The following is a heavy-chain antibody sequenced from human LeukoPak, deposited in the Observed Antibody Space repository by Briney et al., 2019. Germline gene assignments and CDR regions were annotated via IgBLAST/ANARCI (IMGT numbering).Heavy chain of an antibody. CDR1: GGSISRYY. Sequence: KASETLSLTCTVSGGSISRYYWSWIRQPPGKGLEWIGYIYSSGSTNYNPSLKSRVTISVDTSRNQFSLKLSSVTAADTAVYYCARRHDSSGYYYFDYWGQGTLVTVSS. D-gene: IGHD3-22*01. J-gene: IGHJ4*02. CDR2: IYSSGST. CDR3: ARRHDSSGYYYFDY. V-gene: IGHV4-59*08.